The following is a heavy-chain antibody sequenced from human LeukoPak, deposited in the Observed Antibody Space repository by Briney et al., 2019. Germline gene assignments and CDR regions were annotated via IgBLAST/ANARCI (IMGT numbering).Heavy chain of an antibody. J-gene: IGHJ4*02. CDR3: ARDLVYDSSGYYILEY. Sequence: SETLSLTCTVSGGSISSSSYYWGWIRQPPGKGLEWIGSIYYSGSTYYNPSLKSRVTISVDTSKNQFSLKLSSVTAADTAVYYCARDLVYDSSGYYILEYWGQGTLVTVSS. CDR1: GGSISSSSYY. CDR2: IYYSGST. V-gene: IGHV4-39*02. D-gene: IGHD3-22*01.